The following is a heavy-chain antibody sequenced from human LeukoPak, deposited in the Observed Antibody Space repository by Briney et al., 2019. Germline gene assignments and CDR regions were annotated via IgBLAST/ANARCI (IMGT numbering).Heavy chain of an antibody. J-gene: IGHJ4*02. V-gene: IGHV3-23*01. Sequence: GGSLRLSCAASGFTFSSYAMSWVRQAPGKGLEWVSAVSGSGGSTYYADSVKGRFTISRDNSKNTLYLQMNSLRVEDTALYYCAKDSSGYYPTLSDYWGQGTLVTVSS. D-gene: IGHD3-22*01. CDR2: VSGSGGST. CDR1: GFTFSSYA. CDR3: AKDSSGYYPTLSDY.